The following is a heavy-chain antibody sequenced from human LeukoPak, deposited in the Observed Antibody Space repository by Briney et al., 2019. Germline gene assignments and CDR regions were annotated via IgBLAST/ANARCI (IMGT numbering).Heavy chain of an antibody. Sequence: GRSLRLSCAASGFSFSNYGMHWVRQAPGKGLEWVAVIWDDGSYKYYADSVKGRFTISRDNSKNTLYLQMNSLRAEDTAVYHCAKPTSGSGSFLIDYWGQGTLVTVSS. D-gene: IGHD1-26*01. J-gene: IGHJ4*02. CDR3: AKPTSGSGSFLIDY. V-gene: IGHV3-33*06. CDR2: IWDDGSYK. CDR1: GFSFSNYG.